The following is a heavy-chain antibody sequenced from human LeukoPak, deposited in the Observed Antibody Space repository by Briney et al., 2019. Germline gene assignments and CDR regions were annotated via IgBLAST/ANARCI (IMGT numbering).Heavy chain of an antibody. D-gene: IGHD4-11*01. V-gene: IGHV1-69*05. Sequence: SVKVSCKASGGTFSSYAISWVRQAPGQGLEWMGGIIPIFGTADYAQKFQGRVTITTDESTSTAYMELSSLRSEDTAVYYCARSNYVGYYYYYMDVWGKGTTVTVSS. CDR1: GGTFSSYA. J-gene: IGHJ6*03. CDR2: IIPIFGTA. CDR3: ARSNYVGYYYYYMDV.